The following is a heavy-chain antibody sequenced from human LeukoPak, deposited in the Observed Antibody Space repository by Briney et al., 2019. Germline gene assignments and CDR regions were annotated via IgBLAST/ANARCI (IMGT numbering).Heavy chain of an antibody. CDR1: GFTVSSNY. CDR3: ARMSSVRGALEGY. D-gene: IGHD3-10*01. CDR2: IYSGGST. J-gene: IGHJ4*02. Sequence: GGSLRLSCAASGFTVSSNYMSWVRQAPGKGLEWVSVIYSGGSTYYADSVKGRSTISRDNSKNTLYLQMNSLRLEDTAVYYCARMSSVRGALEGYWGQGTLVTVSS. V-gene: IGHV3-66*01.